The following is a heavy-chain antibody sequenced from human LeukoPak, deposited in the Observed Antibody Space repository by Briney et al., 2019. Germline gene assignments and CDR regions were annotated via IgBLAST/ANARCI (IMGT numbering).Heavy chain of an antibody. D-gene: IGHD4-17*01. CDR3: ARDGALDYGDYWYFDL. J-gene: IGHJ2*01. Sequence: SETLSLTCTVSGGSINSYFWIWIRQPAGKGLECLGRFHPSGKTNYNPSLKSRVTMSLDTSKNQFSLKLTSVTAADTAVYYCARDGALDYGDYWYFDLWGRGTLVTVSS. CDR2: FHPSGKT. CDR1: GGSINSYF. V-gene: IGHV4-4*07.